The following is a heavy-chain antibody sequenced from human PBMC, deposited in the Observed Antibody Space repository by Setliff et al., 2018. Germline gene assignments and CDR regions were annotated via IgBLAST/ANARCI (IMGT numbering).Heavy chain of an antibody. J-gene: IGHJ1*01. CDR3: ARASLGKFGSAVEYFHH. Sequence: PGGSLRLSCAASGFTFSNHWMTWVRQAPGKGLEWVANIKQDGSDKYYVGSVKGRFTISRDNAKNSLYLQMNSLRADDTAVYYCARASLGKFGSAVEYFHHWGQGTLVTVSS. CDR2: IKQDGSDK. D-gene: IGHD2-15*01. V-gene: IGHV3-7*01. CDR1: GFTFSNHW.